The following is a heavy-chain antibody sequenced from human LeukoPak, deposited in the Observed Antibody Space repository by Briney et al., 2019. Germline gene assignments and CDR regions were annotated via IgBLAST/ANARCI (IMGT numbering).Heavy chain of an antibody. J-gene: IGHJ4*02. CDR3: ASGLDYYDSSGYYALPSI. D-gene: IGHD3-22*01. CDR2: INPGNGNT. V-gene: IGHV1-3*01. Sequence: GASVKVSCKASGYTFNGYNIHWARQAPGQRLEWMGWINPGNGNTKYSQKFQDRVTITRDTSASTAYMELSSLRPEDTAVYYCASGLDYYDSSGYYALPSIWGQGTLVIVSS. CDR1: GYTFNGYN.